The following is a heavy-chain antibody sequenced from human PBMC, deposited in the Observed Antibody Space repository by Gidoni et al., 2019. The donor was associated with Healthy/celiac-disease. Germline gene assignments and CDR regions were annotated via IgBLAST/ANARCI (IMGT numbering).Heavy chain of an antibody. CDR2: ISSSSSTI. V-gene: IGHV3-48*01. CDR3: AATYSSGSWYFDL. D-gene: IGHD3-22*01. CDR1: GFTFSSYS. J-gene: IGHJ2*01. Sequence: EVQLVESGGGLVQPGGSLRLSCAASGFTFSSYSMNWVRQAPGKGLEWVSYISSSSSTIYYADSVKGRFTISRDNAKNSLYLQMNSLRAEDTAVYYCAATYSSGSWYFDLWGRGTLVTVSS.